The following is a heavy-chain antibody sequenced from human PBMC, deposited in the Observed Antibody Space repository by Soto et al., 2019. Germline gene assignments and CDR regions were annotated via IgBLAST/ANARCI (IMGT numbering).Heavy chain of an antibody. CDR1: GFTFTTYW. D-gene: IGHD3-10*01. V-gene: IGHV3-7*03. J-gene: IGHJ5*02. CDR3: VRGGHGSGSYLGSS. CDR2: IRQDGGAQ. Sequence: GGSLRLSCVASGFTFTTYWMSWVRQAPGKGLEWVANIRQDGGAQYYVVSVKGRFTISRDNAKNSVYLQMDSLRVEDTAVYYCVRGGHGSGSYLGSSWGQGILVTVSS.